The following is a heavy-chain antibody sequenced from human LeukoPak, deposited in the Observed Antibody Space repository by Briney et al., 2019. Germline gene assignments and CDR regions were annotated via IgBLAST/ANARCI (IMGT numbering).Heavy chain of an antibody. V-gene: IGHV1-69*05. J-gene: IGHJ3*02. CDR1: GGTFSSYA. Sequence: ASVKVSCKASGGTFSSYAISWVRQAPGQGLEWMGGIIPIFGTANYAQKFQGRVTITTDESTSAAYMELSSLRSEDTAVYYCARGGRSYNGAFDIWGQGTMVTVSS. CDR3: ARGGRSYNGAFDI. D-gene: IGHD5-24*01. CDR2: IIPIFGTA.